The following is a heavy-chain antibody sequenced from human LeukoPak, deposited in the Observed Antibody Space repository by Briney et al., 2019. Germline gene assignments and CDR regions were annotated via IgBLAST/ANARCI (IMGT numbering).Heavy chain of an antibody. CDR1: GFTFSSYT. J-gene: IGHJ4*02. CDR3: ARVYYGGSLDY. V-gene: IGHV3-21*01. D-gene: IGHD4-23*01. Sequence: PGGSLRLSCTASGFTFSSYTMNWVRQAPGKGLEWVSLISSSSSDIYYADSVKGRFTISRDNAYNSLYLQMSSLRADDTAVYYCARVYYGGSLDYWGQGTLVTVSS. CDR2: ISSSSSDI.